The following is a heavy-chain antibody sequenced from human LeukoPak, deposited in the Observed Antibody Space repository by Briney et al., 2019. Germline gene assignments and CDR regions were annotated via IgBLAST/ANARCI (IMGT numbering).Heavy chain of an antibody. CDR2: ISSSGSTI. V-gene: IGHV3-48*03. CDR3: ARGGNNWNYYYFYYGMDV. Sequence: GGSLRLSCAASGFTFSSYEMNWVRQAPGKGLEWVSYISSSGSTIYYADSVKGRFTISRDNAKNSLYLQMNSLRAEDTAVYYCARGGNNWNYYYFYYGMDVWGQGTTVTVS. D-gene: IGHD1-7*01. CDR1: GFTFSSYE. J-gene: IGHJ6*02.